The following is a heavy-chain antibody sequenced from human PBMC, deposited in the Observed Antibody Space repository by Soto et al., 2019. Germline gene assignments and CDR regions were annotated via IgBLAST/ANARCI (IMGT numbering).Heavy chain of an antibody. D-gene: IGHD1-26*01. CDR3: ARAPSGSYPEFDY. Sequence: GGSLRLSCAASGFIFSSYTMHWVRQAPGKGLEWVGVITYDGTNQYYADSVTGRFTISRDNSRNMLFLQMNSLRPDDTAVYYCARAPSGSYPEFDYWGQGTLVTVSS. J-gene: IGHJ4*02. CDR1: GFIFSSYT. V-gene: IGHV3-30-3*01. CDR2: ITYDGTNQ.